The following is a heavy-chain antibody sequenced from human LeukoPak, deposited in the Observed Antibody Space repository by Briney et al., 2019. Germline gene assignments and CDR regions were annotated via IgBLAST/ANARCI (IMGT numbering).Heavy chain of an antibody. V-gene: IGHV3-23*01. CDR1: GFTFSSYA. D-gene: IGHD4-23*01. J-gene: IGHJ4*02. Sequence: GGSLRLSCAASGFTFSSYAMSWVRQAPGMGLEWVSVITDSGGRTYYADSVKGRFTISRDNSKNTLYPQMKSQRAEDTAVYYCAKDLAPSTVETPFDYWGQGTLVTVSS. CDR2: ITDSGGRT. CDR3: AKDLAPSTVETPFDY.